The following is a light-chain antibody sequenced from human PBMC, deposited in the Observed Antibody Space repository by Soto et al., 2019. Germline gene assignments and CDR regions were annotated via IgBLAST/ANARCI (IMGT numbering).Light chain of an antibody. CDR2: GAS. CDR1: QSVGSSY. J-gene: IGKJ1*01. CDR3: QNYDTSPT. V-gene: IGKV3-20*01. Sequence: EIVLTQSPGTLSLSAGERATLSCRASQSVGSSYLAWYQQKPGQAPTVLIYGASSRATGIPDRFSGSGSRTDFTLTISRLEPEDFAVYYCQNYDTSPTFGQGTKVEI.